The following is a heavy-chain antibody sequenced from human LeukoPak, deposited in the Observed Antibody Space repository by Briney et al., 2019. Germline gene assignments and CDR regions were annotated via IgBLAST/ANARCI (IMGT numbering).Heavy chain of an antibody. CDR2: ISTSGSTI. V-gene: IGHV3-48*03. Sequence: PGGSLRLSCAGTGFIFSSYEMNWVRRAPGKGLEWVSYISTSGSTIYYADSVKGRFTMSRDNAKNSLYLQMNSLSAEDTAVYYCARSRFPGGWYLTADYWGQGTLVTVSS. CDR1: GFIFSSYE. J-gene: IGHJ4*02. CDR3: ARSRFPGGWYLTADY. D-gene: IGHD6-19*01.